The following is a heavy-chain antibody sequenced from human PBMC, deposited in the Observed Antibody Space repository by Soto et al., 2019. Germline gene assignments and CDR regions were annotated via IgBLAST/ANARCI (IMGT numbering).Heavy chain of an antibody. V-gene: IGHV3-23*01. J-gene: IGHJ4*02. CDR1: GFTFSSYA. CDR2: ISGSGGST. CDR3: AKGTELVVVITTYDY. Sequence: GGSLRLSWAASGFTFSSYAMSWVRQAPGKGLEWVSAISGSGGSTYYADSVKGRFTISRDNSKNTLYLQMNSLRAEDTAVYYCAKGTELVVVITTYDYWGQGTLVTVSS. D-gene: IGHD3-22*01.